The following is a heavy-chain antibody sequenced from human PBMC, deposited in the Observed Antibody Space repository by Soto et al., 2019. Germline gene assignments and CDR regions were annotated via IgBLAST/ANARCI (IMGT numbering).Heavy chain of an antibody. CDR3: ARTPTTYGDYSHDAFDI. CDR1: GGSFSGYY. V-gene: IGHV4-34*01. D-gene: IGHD4-17*01. Sequence: QVQLQQWGAGLLKPSETLSLTCAVYGGSFSGYYWSWIRQPPGKGLEWIGEINHSGSTNYNPSLKSRVTISVDTSKNQFSLKLSSVTAAYTAVYYCARTPTTYGDYSHDAFDIWGQGTMVTVSS. CDR2: INHSGST. J-gene: IGHJ3*02.